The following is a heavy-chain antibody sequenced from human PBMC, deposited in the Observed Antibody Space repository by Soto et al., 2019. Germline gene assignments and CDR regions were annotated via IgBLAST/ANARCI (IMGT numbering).Heavy chain of an antibody. CDR2: ISNGGGDR. V-gene: IGHV3-30-3*01. CDR1: GFSFNSYA. Sequence: QVQLVESGGGVVQPGGSLKLSCAASGFSFNSYAMHWVRQAPDKGLEWVAVISNGGGDRFYADSVKGRFTISRDNSKNIAYLQMDNLRAEDTAVYFCSRSMYYYDTDEYRDSWGQGTLLTVSS. J-gene: IGHJ4*02. D-gene: IGHD3-22*01. CDR3: SRSMYYYDTDEYRDS.